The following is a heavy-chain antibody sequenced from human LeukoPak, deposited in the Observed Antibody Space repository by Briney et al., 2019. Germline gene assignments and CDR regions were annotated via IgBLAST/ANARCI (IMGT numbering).Heavy chain of an antibody. V-gene: IGHV3-30*04. CDR1: GFTFISYP. CDR2: ISFHGTDI. Sequence: GGPLRLSCAASGFTFISYPIHWVRHAPGKGLEGVTLISFHGTDIFYAHSVKPRFTLPRDNSKNTLYPQKLSLSADDTAVYHCARPRARVTRISSFDSWGQGTMVTVSS. D-gene: IGHD4-17*01. J-gene: IGHJ3*02. CDR3: ARPRARVTRISSFDS.